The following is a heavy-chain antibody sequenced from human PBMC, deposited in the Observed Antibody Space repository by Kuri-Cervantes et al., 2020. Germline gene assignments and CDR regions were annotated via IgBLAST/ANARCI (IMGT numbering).Heavy chain of an antibody. Sequence: ASVKVSCKASGYTFTTYATNWVRQAPGQGLEWMGWINTNTGNPTYAQGFTGRFVFSLDTSVSTAYLQISSLKAEDTAVYYCASLSVVPAGVADDAFDIWGQGTMVTVSS. CDR2: INTNTGNP. J-gene: IGHJ3*02. CDR1: GYTFTTYA. V-gene: IGHV7-4-1*02. D-gene: IGHD2-2*01. CDR3: ASLSVVPAGVADDAFDI.